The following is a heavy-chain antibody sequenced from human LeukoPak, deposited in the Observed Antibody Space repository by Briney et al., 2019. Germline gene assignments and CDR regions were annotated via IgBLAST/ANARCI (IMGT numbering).Heavy chain of an antibody. V-gene: IGHV4-4*07. Sequence: SETLSLTCTVSGGSISSYYWSWIRQPAGKGLEWIGRIYTSGSTNYNPSLKSQVTMSVDTSKNQFSLKLSSMTAADTAVYYCARDFNSRKTYYMDVWGKGTTVTVSS. CDR2: IYTSGST. J-gene: IGHJ6*03. CDR3: ARDFNSRKTYYMDV. D-gene: IGHD4-23*01. CDR1: GGSISSYY.